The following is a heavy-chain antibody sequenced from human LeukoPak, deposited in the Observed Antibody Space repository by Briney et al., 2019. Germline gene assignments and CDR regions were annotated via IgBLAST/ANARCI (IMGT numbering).Heavy chain of an antibody. Sequence: PGGSLRLSCAASGFTFSSYAMSWVRQAPGKGLEWVSSISSSGRNTYYSDSVKGRFTISRDNSKTTLYLQMSSLRAEDTAVYYCAKRDRPCSGDCSAPYYFDYWGQGTLVTVSS. J-gene: IGHJ4*02. CDR2: ISSSGRNT. CDR1: GFTFSSYA. D-gene: IGHD2-21*02. CDR3: AKRDRPCSGDCSAPYYFDY. V-gene: IGHV3-23*01.